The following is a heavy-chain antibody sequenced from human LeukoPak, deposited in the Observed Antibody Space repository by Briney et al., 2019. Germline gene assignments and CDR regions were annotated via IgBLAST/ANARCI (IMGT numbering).Heavy chain of an antibody. D-gene: IGHD2-2*01. CDR2: IYSGST. V-gene: IGHV4-30-4*01. CDR1: GGSISSGDYY. Sequence: SETLSLTCTVSGGSISSGDYYWSWIRQPPGKGLEWIGYIYSGSTYYNPSLKSRVTISVDTSKNQFSLKLSSVTAAGTAVYYCARANGVSPSFCSSTSCYEDFDYWGQGTLVTVSS. J-gene: IGHJ4*02. CDR3: ARANGVSPSFCSSTSCYEDFDY.